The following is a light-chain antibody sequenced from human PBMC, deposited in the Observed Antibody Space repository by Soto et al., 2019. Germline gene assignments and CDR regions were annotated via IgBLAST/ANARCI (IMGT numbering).Light chain of an antibody. CDR2: AAS. CDR1: QSISSRH. Sequence: EIVLTQSPGTLSLSPGERATLSCRASQSISSRHLAWYQQKPGQAPRLLIYAASTRATDIPDKFSGSGSGADFTHSISRLEPEDFAVYYCQHYDTSLRTFGPGTKVDI. CDR3: QHYDTSLRT. V-gene: IGKV3-20*01. J-gene: IGKJ1*01.